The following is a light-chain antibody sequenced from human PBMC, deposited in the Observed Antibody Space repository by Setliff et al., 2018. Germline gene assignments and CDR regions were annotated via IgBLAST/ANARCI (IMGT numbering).Light chain of an antibody. J-gene: IGLJ1*01. V-gene: IGLV2-14*03. CDR2: DVT. Sequence: QSVLTQPASVSGSPGQSITISCTGTSSDVGALSYVSWYQQHSGKSPRLIIFDVTNRPSGVSDRFSGSKSGNTASLTITGLQAEDEADYYCSSYTSSSTLFGTGTKVTVL. CDR1: SSDVGALSY. CDR3: SSYTSSSTL.